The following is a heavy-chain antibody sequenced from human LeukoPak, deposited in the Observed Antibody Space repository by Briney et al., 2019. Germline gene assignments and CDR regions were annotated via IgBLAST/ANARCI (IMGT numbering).Heavy chain of an antibody. CDR2: ISSSSSYI. V-gene: IGHV3-21*01. CDR1: GFTFSSYS. J-gene: IGHJ4*02. Sequence: GGSLRLSCAASGFTFSSYSMNWVRQAPAKGLEGVASISSSSSYIYYADSVKGRFTISRGNAKNSLYLQMNSLRAEDTAVYYCAREASIAARTAHFDYWGQGTLVTVSS. CDR3: AREASIAARTAHFDY. D-gene: IGHD6-6*01.